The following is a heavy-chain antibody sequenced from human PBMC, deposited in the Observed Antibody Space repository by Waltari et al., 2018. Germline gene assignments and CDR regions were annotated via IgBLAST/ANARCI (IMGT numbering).Heavy chain of an antibody. Sequence: QVQLQQSGPGLVKPSQTLSLTCAISGDSVSSNSAAWNWIRQSPSRGLEWLGRRYHRSKRYKEYAVAGKRRITIDPDTAKNQFSLQLNSVTPQDTAVYYCARGREVSGRFDYWGQGTLVTVSS. CDR1: GDSVSSNSAA. D-gene: IGHD6-19*01. V-gene: IGHV6-1*01. CDR3: ARGREVSGRFDY. CDR2: RYHRSKRYK. J-gene: IGHJ4*02.